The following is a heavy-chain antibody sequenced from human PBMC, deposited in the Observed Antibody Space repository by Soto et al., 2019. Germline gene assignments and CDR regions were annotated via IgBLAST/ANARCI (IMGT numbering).Heavy chain of an antibody. CDR2: FDPEDGET. J-gene: IGHJ4*02. Sequence: ASVKVSCKASSYTFTSYDISCVRQAPGKGLEWMGGFDPEDGETIYAQKFQGRVTMTEDTSTDTAYMELSSLRSEDTAVYYCATFWSGYYSFDYWGQGTLVTVSS. CDR1: SYTFTSYD. V-gene: IGHV1-24*01. D-gene: IGHD3-3*01. CDR3: ATFWSGYYSFDY.